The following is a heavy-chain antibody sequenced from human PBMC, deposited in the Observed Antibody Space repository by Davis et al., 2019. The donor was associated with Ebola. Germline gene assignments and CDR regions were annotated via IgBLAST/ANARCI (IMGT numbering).Heavy chain of an antibody. Sequence: GESLKISCAASGFTFSSYWMSWVRQAPGKGLEWVANIKQDGSEKYYVDSVKGRFTISRDNAKNSLYLQMNSLRAEDTAVYYCADWVGDSSGYYSNYYYYGMDVWGQGTTVTVSS. CDR2: IKQDGSEK. V-gene: IGHV3-7*01. J-gene: IGHJ6*02. D-gene: IGHD3-22*01. CDR1: GFTFSSYW. CDR3: ADWVGDSSGYYSNYYYYGMDV.